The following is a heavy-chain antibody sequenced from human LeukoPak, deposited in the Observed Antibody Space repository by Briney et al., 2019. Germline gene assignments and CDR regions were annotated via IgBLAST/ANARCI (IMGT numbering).Heavy chain of an antibody. CDR2: IYWDDDK. CDR3: THISTTVTTQ. CDR1: GFSLSTRGVG. Sequence: SGPTLVNPPQTLTLTCTFSGFSLSTRGVGVGWIRQPPGKALEWLALIYWDDDKRYSPSLTSRLTITKDTSKNQVVLTMTNMDPVDTATYYCTHISTTVTTQWGQGTLVIVSS. D-gene: IGHD4-17*01. V-gene: IGHV2-5*02. J-gene: IGHJ4*02.